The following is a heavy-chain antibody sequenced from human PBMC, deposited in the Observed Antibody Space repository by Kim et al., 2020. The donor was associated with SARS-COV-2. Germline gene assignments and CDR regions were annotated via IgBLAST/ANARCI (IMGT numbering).Heavy chain of an antibody. J-gene: IGHJ4*02. D-gene: IGHD6-13*01. CDR3: ASFWSMSQYSSSWGDY. CDR2: IIPIFGTA. Sequence: SVKVSCKASGRTFSSYAISWVRQAPGQGLEWMGGIIPIFGTANYAQKFQGRVTITADESTSTAYMELSSLRSEDTAVYYCASFWSMSQYSSSWGDYWGQEALVAVAS. V-gene: IGHV1-69*13. CDR1: GRTFSSYA.